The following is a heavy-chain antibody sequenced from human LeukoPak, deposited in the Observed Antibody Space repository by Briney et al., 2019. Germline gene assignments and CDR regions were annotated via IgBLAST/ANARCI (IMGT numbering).Heavy chain of an antibody. CDR2: MNPNSGNT. V-gene: IGHV1-8*01. Sequence: ASVKVSCKASGYTFTSYDINWVRQATGQGLEWMGWMNPNSGNTGYAQKFQGRVTMTRNTSISTAYMELSSLRSEDTAVYYCARGGDSSGYYYNYYYYYMDVWGKGTTVTASS. CDR3: ARGGDSSGYYYNYYYYYMDV. J-gene: IGHJ6*03. CDR1: GYTFTSYD. D-gene: IGHD3-22*01.